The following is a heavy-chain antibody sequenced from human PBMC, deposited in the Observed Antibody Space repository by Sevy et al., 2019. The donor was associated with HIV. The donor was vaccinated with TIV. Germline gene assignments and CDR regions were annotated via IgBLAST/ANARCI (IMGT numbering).Heavy chain of an antibody. Sequence: SETLSLTCTVSGGSITSLYWNWIRQPPGKGLEWIANIYYNGHTNYKPSLKSRVTLSLDTSKNQFSLRLSSVTAADTAMYYCAGENAWGRGYSWGQGTLVTVSS. J-gene: IGHJ4*02. CDR3: AGENAWGRGYS. D-gene: IGHD1-26*01. CDR2: IYYNGHT. V-gene: IGHV4-59*11. CDR1: GGSITSLY.